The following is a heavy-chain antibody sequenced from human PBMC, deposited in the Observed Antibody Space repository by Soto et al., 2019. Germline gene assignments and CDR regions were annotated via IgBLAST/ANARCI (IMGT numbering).Heavy chain of an antibody. Sequence: VDSLKISCKVSGYSFTSYLICCVRQMPGKGLECMGIIYPGDSDTRYSPSLQGQVTISEEKSISTAYMKWSSLKASDTAMYYCARDMDNSGFQAEYWGQGTLV. CDR2: IYPGDSDT. V-gene: IGHV5-51*01. CDR3: ARDMDNSGFQAEY. J-gene: IGHJ4*02. D-gene: IGHD1-1*01. CDR1: GYSFTSYL.